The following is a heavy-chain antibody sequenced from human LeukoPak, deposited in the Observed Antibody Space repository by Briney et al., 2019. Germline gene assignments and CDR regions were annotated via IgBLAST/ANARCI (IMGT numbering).Heavy chain of an antibody. Sequence: SETLSLTCTVSGGSISSGEYYWSWIRQPPGKGLEWIGYIYYSGSTYYNPSLKSRVTISVDTSKNQFSLKLSSVTAADTAVYYCARDPGLLWFGELFSDYGMGVWGKGTTVTVSS. CDR1: GGSISSGEYY. D-gene: IGHD3-10*01. CDR2: IYYSGST. CDR3: ARDPGLLWFGELFSDYGMGV. J-gene: IGHJ6*04. V-gene: IGHV4-30-4*01.